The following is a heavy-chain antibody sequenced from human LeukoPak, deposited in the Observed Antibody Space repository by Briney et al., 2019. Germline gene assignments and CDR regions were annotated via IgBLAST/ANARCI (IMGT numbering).Heavy chain of an antibody. CDR2: IRYDGSNK. D-gene: IGHD3-10*01. V-gene: IGHV3-30*02. J-gene: IGHJ3*02. CDR1: GFTFSSYG. Sequence: PGGSLRLSCAASGFTFSSYGMHWVRQAPGKGLEWVAFIRYDGSNKYYADSVKGRFTISRDNSKNTLYLQMNSLRAEDTAVYYCARDKGITKDAFDIWGQGTMVTVSS. CDR3: ARDKGITKDAFDI.